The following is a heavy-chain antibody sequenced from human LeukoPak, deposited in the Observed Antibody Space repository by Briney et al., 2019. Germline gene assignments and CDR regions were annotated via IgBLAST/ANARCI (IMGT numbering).Heavy chain of an antibody. J-gene: IGHJ4*02. CDR3: ARSAGRRYSSSWYETYYFDY. V-gene: IGHV5-51*01. Sequence: GESLKISCKGSGYSFTSYWVGWVRQMPGKGLEWMGIIYPGDSDTRYSPSFQGQVIISADKSISTAYLQWSSLKASDTAMYYCARSAGRRYSSSWYETYYFDYWGQGTLVTVSS. D-gene: IGHD6-13*01. CDR2: IYPGDSDT. CDR1: GYSFTSYW.